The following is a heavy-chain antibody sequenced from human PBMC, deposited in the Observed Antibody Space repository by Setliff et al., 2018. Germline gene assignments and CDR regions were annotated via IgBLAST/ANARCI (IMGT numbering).Heavy chain of an antibody. J-gene: IGHJ5*02. CDR2: INPSGGNT. D-gene: IGHD3-3*01. CDR1: GYTFTSYY. V-gene: IGHV1-46*01. CDR3: ARDARDFWSGYSSHEGFDP. Sequence: ASVKVSCKASGYTFTSYYMHWVRQAPGQGLEWMGIINPSGGNTSYAQKFQGRVTMTRDTSTSTVYMELSSLRSEDTAVYYCARDARDFWSGYSSHEGFDPWGQGTRVTV.